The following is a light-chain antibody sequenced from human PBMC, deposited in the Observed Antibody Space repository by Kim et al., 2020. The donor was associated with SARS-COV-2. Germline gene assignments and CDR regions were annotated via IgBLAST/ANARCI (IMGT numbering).Light chain of an antibody. Sequence: EIVLTQSPATLSLSPGERATLSCRASQNISFYVGWYQQRRGQAPSLLLCDVSTRAAVLHARISGSGSGTDFTLIISSLEPEDFAVYYCQQRYKWPETFGQGTKVDIK. CDR3: QQRYKWPET. CDR2: DVS. CDR1: QNISFY. V-gene: IGKV3-11*01. J-gene: IGKJ1*01.